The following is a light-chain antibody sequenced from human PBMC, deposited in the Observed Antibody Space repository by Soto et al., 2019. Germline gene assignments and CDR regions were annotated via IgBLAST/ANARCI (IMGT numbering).Light chain of an antibody. Sequence: DIVMTQSPLSLPVTPGEPASISCRCSQSLLHSNGYNYLDWYLQKPGQSPQLLIYLGSNRASGVPDRFSGSGSDTDFTLKISRVEAGDVGVYYCKQPLQSWTFGQGTKVDIK. V-gene: IGKV2-28*01. CDR2: LGS. J-gene: IGKJ1*01. CDR1: QSLLHSNGYNY. CDR3: KQPLQSWT.